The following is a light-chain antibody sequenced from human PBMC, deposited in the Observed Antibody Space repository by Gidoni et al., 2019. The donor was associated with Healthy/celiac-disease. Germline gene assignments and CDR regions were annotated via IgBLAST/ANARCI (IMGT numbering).Light chain of an antibody. CDR3: QQYNSYSPYT. CDR1: QSISSV. V-gene: IGKV1-5*03. CDR2: KAS. J-gene: IGKJ2*01. Sequence: DIQMTQSPSTLSASVGDRVTITCRASQSISSVLAWYQQKPGKAPKLLIYKASSLESGVPSRFSGSGSGTEFTLTISSLQPDDFATYYCQQYNSYSPYTFGQGTKLEIK.